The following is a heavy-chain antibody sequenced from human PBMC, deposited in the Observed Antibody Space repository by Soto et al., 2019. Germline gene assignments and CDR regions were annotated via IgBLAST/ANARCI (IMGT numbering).Heavy chain of an antibody. V-gene: IGHV3-48*02. J-gene: IGHJ4*02. CDR1: GSSLANYP. CDR2: SSPRGDTI. Sequence: PGGSLRLSCVASGSSLANYPMNWVRQTPGKGLEWISYSSPRGDTIYYADSVEGRFTISRGNARNSLSLHMSSLRDEDSALYYCAKGPHTNVGWPYYFESWGQGVPVPVSS. D-gene: IGHD6-19*01. CDR3: AKGPHTNVGWPYYFES.